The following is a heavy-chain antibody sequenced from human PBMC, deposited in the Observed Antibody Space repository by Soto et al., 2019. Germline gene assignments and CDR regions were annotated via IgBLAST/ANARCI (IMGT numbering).Heavy chain of an antibody. D-gene: IGHD3-16*02. V-gene: IGHV3-21*01. CDR1: GFTFSSYI. CDR2: ISSSSSYI. Sequence: GGSLRLSCAASGFTFSSYIMNWVRQSPGKGLEWVSSISSSSSYIYYADSVKGRFTISRDNAKNSLYLQMSSLRAEDTAVYYCARDRHYDYVWGSYRPPPLDYWGQGTLVTVSS. CDR3: ARDRHYDYVWGSYRPPPLDY. J-gene: IGHJ4*02.